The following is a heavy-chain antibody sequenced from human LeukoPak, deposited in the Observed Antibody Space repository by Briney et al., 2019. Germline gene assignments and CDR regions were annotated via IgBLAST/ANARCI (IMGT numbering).Heavy chain of an antibody. Sequence: GGSLRLSCAASGFTFSSYSMNWVRQAPGKGLEWVSSISSSSSYIYYADSVKGRFTISRDNAKNSLYLQMNGLRAEDTAVYYCARDKEYDSSGYLDYWGQGTLVTVSS. CDR1: GFTFSSYS. D-gene: IGHD3-22*01. CDR2: ISSSSSYI. J-gene: IGHJ4*02. V-gene: IGHV3-21*01. CDR3: ARDKEYDSSGYLDY.